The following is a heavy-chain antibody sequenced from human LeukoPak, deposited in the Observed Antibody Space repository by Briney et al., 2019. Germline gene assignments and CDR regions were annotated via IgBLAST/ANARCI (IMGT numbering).Heavy chain of an antibody. J-gene: IGHJ6*03. D-gene: IGHD3-16*01. CDR1: GGSISSYY. CDR2: IYYSGST. CDR3: ARHVRSYYMDV. V-gene: IGHV4-59*08. Sequence: SETLSLTCTVSGGSISSYYWSWIRQPPGKGLEWIGYIYYSGSTNYNPSPKSRVTISVDTSKNQFSLKLSSVTAADTAVYYCARHVRSYYMDVWGKGTTVTVSS.